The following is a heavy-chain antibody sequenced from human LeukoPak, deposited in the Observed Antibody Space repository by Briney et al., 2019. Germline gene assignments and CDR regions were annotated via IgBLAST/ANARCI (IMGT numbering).Heavy chain of an antibody. CDR3: ARWNGDY. Sequence: PGGSLRLSCAASGFTFSSYEMNWVRQAPGKGLEWVSHIRSSGAAMSYAGSVKGRFTISRDNAKNSLSLQMNSLRAEDTAVYYCARWNGDYWGQGTLVTVSS. CDR2: IRSSGAAM. V-gene: IGHV3-48*03. CDR1: GFTFSSYE. J-gene: IGHJ4*02. D-gene: IGHD1-1*01.